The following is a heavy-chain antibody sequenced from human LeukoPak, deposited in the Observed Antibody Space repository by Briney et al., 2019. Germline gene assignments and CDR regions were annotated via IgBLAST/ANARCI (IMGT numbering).Heavy chain of an antibody. CDR3: TAEGEMATIDY. Sequence: SETLSLTCTVSGGSISSGSYYWSWIRQPAGTGLEWIGRIYTSGSTNYNPSLKSRVTISVDTSKNQFSLKLSSVTAADTAVYYCTAEGEMATIDYWGQGTLVTVSS. D-gene: IGHD5-24*01. V-gene: IGHV4-61*02. CDR2: IYTSGST. J-gene: IGHJ4*02. CDR1: GGSISSGSYY.